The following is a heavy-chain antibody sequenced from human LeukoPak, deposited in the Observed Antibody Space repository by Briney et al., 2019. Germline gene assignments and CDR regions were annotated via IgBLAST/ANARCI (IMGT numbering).Heavy chain of an antibody. CDR2: ISYDGNTQ. CDR1: GFIFRNYP. D-gene: IGHD3-10*01. V-gene: IGHV3-30*04. CDR3: ARDKYGSGSYSWSKRLDS. Sequence: PGRSLRLSCVGSGFIFRNYPMYWVRQAPGRGLEWVAVISYDGNTQYYADSVKGRFTISRDNAKNSLYLQMNNLRAEDTAVYYCARDKYGSGSYSWSKRLDSWGQGTLVTVSS. J-gene: IGHJ4*02.